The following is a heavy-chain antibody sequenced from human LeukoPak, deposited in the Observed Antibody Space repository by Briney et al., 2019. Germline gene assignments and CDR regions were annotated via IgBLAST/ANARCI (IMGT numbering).Heavy chain of an antibody. CDR1: GGSISSSSYY. D-gene: IGHD2-15*01. J-gene: IGHJ6*03. CDR3: ARVRCSGGSCPYYYYYYYMDV. Sequence: SETLSLTCTVSGGSISSSSYYWAWIRQPPGKGLEWLGSIHYSGSTYYNPSLQSRVTISIDTSKNQFSLKLRFVTAADTAVYYCARVRCSGGSCPYYYYYYYMDVWGKGTTVTVSS. V-gene: IGHV4-39*07. CDR2: IHYSGST.